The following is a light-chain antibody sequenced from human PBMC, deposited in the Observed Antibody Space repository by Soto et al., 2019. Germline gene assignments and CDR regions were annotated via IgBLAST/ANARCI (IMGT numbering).Light chain of an antibody. CDR1: QSVSSY. V-gene: IGKV3-15*01. CDR3: QQYEKWPPSIT. Sequence: EIVMTQSPATLSVSPGERATLSCRASQSVSSYLAWYQQKPGQAPRLLIYDASTRATGISARFSGGGSGTEFTLTISRLQSEDFAVYYCQQYEKWPPSITFGQGTRLEIK. J-gene: IGKJ5*01. CDR2: DAS.